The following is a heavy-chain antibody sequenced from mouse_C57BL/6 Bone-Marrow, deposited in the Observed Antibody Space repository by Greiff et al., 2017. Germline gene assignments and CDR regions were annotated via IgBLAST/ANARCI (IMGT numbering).Heavy chain of an antibody. CDR2: ISNGGGST. Sequence: EVKLVESGGGLVQPGGSLKLSCAASGFTFSDYYMYWVRQTPEKRLEWVAYISNGGGSTYYPDTVKGRFTISRDNAKNTLYLQMSRLKSEDTAMYYCARRGYYDYTWFAYWGQGTLVTVSA. V-gene: IGHV5-12*01. J-gene: IGHJ3*01. CDR3: ARRGYYDYTWFAY. CDR1: GFTFSDYY. D-gene: IGHD2-4*01.